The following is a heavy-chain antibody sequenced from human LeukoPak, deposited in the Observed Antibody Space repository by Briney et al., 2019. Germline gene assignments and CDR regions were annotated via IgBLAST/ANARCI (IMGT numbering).Heavy chain of an antibody. CDR2: ISASGGST. Sequence: GGSLKLSCAASGFTFSSYAMNWVRQAPRKGLEWVSVISASGGSTYYADSVKGRFTISRDNSKNTLYLQMNSLRVEDTAVYYCARAPPLSRYFDYWGQGTLVTVSS. V-gene: IGHV3-23*01. D-gene: IGHD2-15*01. CDR1: GFTFSSYA. CDR3: ARAPPLSRYFDY. J-gene: IGHJ4*02.